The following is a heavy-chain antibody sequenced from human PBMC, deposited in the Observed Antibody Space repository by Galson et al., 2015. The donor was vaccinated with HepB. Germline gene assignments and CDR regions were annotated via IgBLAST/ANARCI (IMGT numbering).Heavy chain of an antibody. J-gene: IGHJ3*01. CDR1: GFLFRSSG. CDR3: SGYFEGPDAVDC. Sequence: SLRLSCAASGFLFRSSGMHWVRQAPGTGLGWVVVISYDGSNKYYADSVKGRFTISRYNSKNTLYLQMNSLRAEDTAVYYCSGYFEGPDAVDCWGQGTMVAVSS. V-gene: IGHV3-30*03. CDR2: ISYDGSNK. D-gene: IGHD3-22*01.